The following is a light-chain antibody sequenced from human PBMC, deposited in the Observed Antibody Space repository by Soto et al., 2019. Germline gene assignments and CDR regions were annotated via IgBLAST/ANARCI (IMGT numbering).Light chain of an antibody. CDR3: SSYTSSNTLI. J-gene: IGLJ2*01. V-gene: IGLV2-14*01. Sequence: QSALTQPASVSESPGQSITISCTGTSSDVGGYNYVSWFQQSPGKAPKVMIYEVTNRPSGVSNRFSGSKSGNTASLTISGLQAEDEADYYCSSYTSSNTLIFGGGTQLTVL. CDR2: EVT. CDR1: SSDVGGYNY.